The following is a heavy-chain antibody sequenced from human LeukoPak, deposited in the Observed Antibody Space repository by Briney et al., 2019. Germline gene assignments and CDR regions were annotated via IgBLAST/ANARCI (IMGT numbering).Heavy chain of an antibody. CDR2: IYYSGST. CDR1: GGSISSSSYY. V-gene: IGHV4-39*01. CDR3: ASGGPRGRKEWSKRGTLDY. D-gene: IGHD3-3*01. Sequence: SETLSLTCTVSGGSISSSSYYWGWIRQPPGKGLEWIGSIYYSGSTYYNPSLKSRVTISVDTSKNQFSLKLSSATAADTAVYYCASGGPRGRKEWSKRGTLDYWGQGTLVTVSS. J-gene: IGHJ4*02.